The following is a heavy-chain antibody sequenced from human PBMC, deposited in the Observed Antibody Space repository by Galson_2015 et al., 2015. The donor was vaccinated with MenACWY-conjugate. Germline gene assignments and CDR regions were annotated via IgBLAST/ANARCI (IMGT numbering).Heavy chain of an antibody. J-gene: IGHJ6*02. Sequence: GIIPIFGTANYAQKFQGRVTITADESTSTAYMELSSLRSEDTAVYYCARDPIAAAGLRMDVWGQGTTVTVSS. CDR3: ARDPIAAAGLRMDV. D-gene: IGHD6-13*01. CDR2: IIPIFGTA. V-gene: IGHV1-69*01.